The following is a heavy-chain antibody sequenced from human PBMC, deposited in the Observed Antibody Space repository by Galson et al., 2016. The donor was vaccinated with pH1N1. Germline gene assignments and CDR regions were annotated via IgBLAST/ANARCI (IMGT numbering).Heavy chain of an antibody. CDR1: GYSVTRYY. CDR3: ARRYYFDY. CDR2: IDPSDGTT. J-gene: IGHJ4*02. Sequence: SVKVSCKAAGYSVTRYYMHWVRQAPGQGLEWMGIIDPSDGTTTHSQKFQGRIILTRDTSTNSVHMELTTLRPDDSATYFCARRYYFDYWGQGTLVTVSS. V-gene: IGHV1-46*01.